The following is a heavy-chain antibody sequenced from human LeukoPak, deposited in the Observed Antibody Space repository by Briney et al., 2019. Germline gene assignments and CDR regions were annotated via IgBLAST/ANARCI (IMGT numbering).Heavy chain of an antibody. Sequence: GGSLRLSCAASGFTFSSYGMQWVRQAPGKGLEWVAVISYDGSNKYYADSVKGRFTISRDNSKNTLYLQMNSLRAEDTAVYYCASSDGRLLWFGDDPWGQGTLVTVSS. CDR3: ASSDGRLLWFGDDP. D-gene: IGHD3-10*01. V-gene: IGHV3-30*03. J-gene: IGHJ5*02. CDR2: ISYDGSNK. CDR1: GFTFSSYG.